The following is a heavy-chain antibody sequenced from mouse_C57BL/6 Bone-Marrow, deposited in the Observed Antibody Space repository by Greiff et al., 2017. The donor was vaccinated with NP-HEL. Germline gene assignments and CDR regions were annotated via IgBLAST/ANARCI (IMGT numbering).Heavy chain of an antibody. Sequence: VQLQQPGAELVMPGASVKLSCKASGYTFTSYWMHWVKQRPGQGLEWIGEIDPSDSYTNYNQKFKGKSTLTVDKSSSTAYMQLSSLTSEDSAVYYWARYGYEWGRYFDVWGTGTTVTVSS. CDR3: ARYGYEWGRYFDV. J-gene: IGHJ1*03. V-gene: IGHV1-69*01. D-gene: IGHD2-2*01. CDR1: GYTFTSYW. CDR2: IDPSDSYT.